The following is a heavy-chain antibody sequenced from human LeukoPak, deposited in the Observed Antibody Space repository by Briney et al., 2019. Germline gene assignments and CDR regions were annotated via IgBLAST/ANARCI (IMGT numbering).Heavy chain of an antibody. CDR1: RYTFSRYD. V-gene: IGHV1-8*01. D-gene: IGHD2-8*01. J-gene: IGHJ4*02. Sequence: ASVKVSCKAARYTFSRYDINWVRQAPGQGPEWRGGMNPDSGNTGYAQKFQGRVTMTRNTSISTAYMELGGLSSDDTAVYFCARGSHRGYCTTSDCYTVDYWGQGTLVSVSS. CDR2: MNPDSGNT. CDR3: ARGSHRGYCTTSDCYTVDY.